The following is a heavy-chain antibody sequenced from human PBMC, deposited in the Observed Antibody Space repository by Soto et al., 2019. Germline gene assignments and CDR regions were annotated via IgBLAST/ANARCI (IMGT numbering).Heavy chain of an antibody. Sequence: ASVKVSCKASGYTFTGYYMHWVRQAPGQGLEWMGWINPNSGGTNYAQKFQGWVTMTRDTSISTAYMELSRLRSDDTAVYYCARSRVGYYDFWSGLGVGYYYGMDVWGQGTKVTVSS. CDR1: GYTFTGYY. CDR3: ARSRVGYYDFWSGLGVGYYYGMDV. D-gene: IGHD3-3*01. J-gene: IGHJ6*02. CDR2: INPNSGGT. V-gene: IGHV1-2*04.